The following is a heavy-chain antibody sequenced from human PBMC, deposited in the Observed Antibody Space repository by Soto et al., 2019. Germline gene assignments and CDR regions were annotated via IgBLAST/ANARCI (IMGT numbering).Heavy chain of an antibody. Sequence: QVQLEQSGAEVKKPGASVKVSCKASGYIFSDFYLHWVRQAPGQGLEWMGWINHSTGGTKYAQKFQGRVLITSDTSFSSVYLEMSGVTSDDTAVFFCARSKAKAGTGEFDSWGQGTLVTVSS. CDR3: ARSKAKAGTGEFDS. D-gene: IGHD6-6*01. J-gene: IGHJ4*02. CDR1: GYIFSDFY. CDR2: INHSTGGT. V-gene: IGHV1-2*02.